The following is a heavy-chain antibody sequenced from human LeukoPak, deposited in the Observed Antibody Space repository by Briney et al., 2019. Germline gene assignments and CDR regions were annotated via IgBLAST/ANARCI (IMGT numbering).Heavy chain of an antibody. CDR1: GFTFSSYS. J-gene: IGHJ5*02. CDR2: ISSSSSTI. D-gene: IGHD1-26*01. Sequence: GGSLRLSCAASGFTFSSYSMNWVRQAPGKGLEGVSYISSSSSTIYYADSVKGRFTISRDNSKNTLYLQMNSLRDDDTAVYYCVRGVGVSRFNYFDPWGQGTLVTVSS. V-gene: IGHV3-48*02. CDR3: VRGVGVSRFNYFDP.